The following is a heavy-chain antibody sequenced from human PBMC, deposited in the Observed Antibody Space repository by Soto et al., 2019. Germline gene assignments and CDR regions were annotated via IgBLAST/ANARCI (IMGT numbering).Heavy chain of an antibody. CDR1: GFTFRSYS. Sequence: PGGALRLSYAASGFTFRSYSMNLVRPAPGEGVGWVSSIISSSSYIYYADSVKGRFTISRDNAKNSLYLQMNSLRAEDTAVYYCARETYYYGSGSYYRSLYYYYYGMDVWGQGTTVTVSS. V-gene: IGHV3-21*01. J-gene: IGHJ6*02. D-gene: IGHD3-10*01. CDR2: IISSSSYI. CDR3: ARETYYYGSGSYYRSLYYYYYGMDV.